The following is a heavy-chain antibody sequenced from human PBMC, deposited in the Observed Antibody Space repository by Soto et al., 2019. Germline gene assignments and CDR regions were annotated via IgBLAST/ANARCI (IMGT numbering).Heavy chain of an antibody. Sequence: EVQLVESGGGLVKPGGSLRLSCAASGFTFSSYSMNWVRQAPGKGLEWVSSISSTSSYIYYADSVKGRFTISRDNAKNSXXLQINSLRAEDTAVYYCARAPHGIPMVWGGSPTDYWGQGTLVTVSS. J-gene: IGHJ4*02. CDR1: GFTFSSYS. V-gene: IGHV3-21*01. D-gene: IGHD3-10*01. CDR3: ARAPHGIPMVWGGSPTDY. CDR2: ISSTSSYI.